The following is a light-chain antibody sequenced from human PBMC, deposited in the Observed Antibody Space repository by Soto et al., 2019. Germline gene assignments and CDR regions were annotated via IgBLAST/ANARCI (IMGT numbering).Light chain of an antibody. J-gene: IGLJ2*01. V-gene: IGLV3-21*04. CDR1: NIGSKS. CDR2: YDS. Sequence: SYELTQPPSVSVAPGKTARITCGGNNIGSKSVHWYQQKPGQAHVLVIYYDSDRPSGIPERFSGSNSGNTATLTISRVEAGDEADYYCQVWDSSSDHPEVVFGGGTKLTVL. CDR3: QVWDSSSDHPEVV.